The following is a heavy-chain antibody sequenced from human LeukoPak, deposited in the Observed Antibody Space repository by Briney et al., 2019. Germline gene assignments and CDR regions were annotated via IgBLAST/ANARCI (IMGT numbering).Heavy chain of an antibody. V-gene: IGHV1-2*02. CDR2: INPNSGGT. Sequence: ASVKVSCKASGFTFTDYYMHWVRQAPGQGLEWMGWINPNSGGTKYAQKFQGRVTMTRDTSISTAYMELSRLTSDDTAVYYCASQRERGPPLRVEFDYWGQGTLVTVSS. CDR1: GFTFTDYY. CDR3: ASQRERGPPLRVEFDY. J-gene: IGHJ4*02. D-gene: IGHD3-22*01.